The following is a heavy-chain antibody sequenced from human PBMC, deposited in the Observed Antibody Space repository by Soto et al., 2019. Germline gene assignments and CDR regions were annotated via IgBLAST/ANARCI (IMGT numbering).Heavy chain of an antibody. CDR3: ASNQGTPGSGWHTDPPGYYFDY. D-gene: IGHD6-19*01. J-gene: IGHJ4*02. CDR1: GGTFSSYA. CDR2: IIPIFGIA. Sequence: SVKVSCKASGGTFSSYAISWVRQAPGQGLEWMGGIIPIFGIANYAQKFQGRVTITADESTSTAYMELSSLRSEDTAVYYCASNQGTPGSGWHTDPPGYYFDYWGQGTLVTVSS. V-gene: IGHV1-69*13.